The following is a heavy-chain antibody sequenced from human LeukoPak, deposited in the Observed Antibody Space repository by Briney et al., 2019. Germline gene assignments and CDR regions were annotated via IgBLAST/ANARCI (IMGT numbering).Heavy chain of an antibody. CDR3: AKAPPIAVAGRLYYYYYMDV. D-gene: IGHD6-19*01. Sequence: GGSLRLPCAASGFTFSSYAMSWVRQAPGKGLEWVSSISGSGANTYYADSVKGRFTISRDNSKNTLYLQMNSLRAEDTAVYYCAKAPPIAVAGRLYYYYYMDVWGKGTTVTVSS. CDR2: ISGSGANT. CDR1: GFTFSSYA. V-gene: IGHV3-23*01. J-gene: IGHJ6*03.